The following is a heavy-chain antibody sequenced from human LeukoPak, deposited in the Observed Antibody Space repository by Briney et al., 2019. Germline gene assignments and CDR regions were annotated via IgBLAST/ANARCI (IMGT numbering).Heavy chain of an antibody. V-gene: IGHV4-30-2*01. CDR1: GGSISSGGYS. D-gene: IGHD6-25*01. Sequence: SQTLSLTCAVSGGSISSGGYSWSWIRQPPGKGLEWIGYIYHSGSTYYNPSLKSRVTISVDRSKNQFSLKLSSVTAADTAVYYCARGGVRDDAFDIWGQGTMVTVSS. CDR2: IYHSGST. J-gene: IGHJ3*02. CDR3: ARGGVRDDAFDI.